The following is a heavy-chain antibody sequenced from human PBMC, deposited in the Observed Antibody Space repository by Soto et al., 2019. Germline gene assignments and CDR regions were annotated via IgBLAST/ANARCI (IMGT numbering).Heavy chain of an antibody. V-gene: IGHV3-33*01. CDR2: IWYDGNNK. D-gene: IGHD6-19*01. J-gene: IGHJ6*02. Sequence: GSLRLSCAASGFTFSDYGMHWVRQAPGKGLEWVAVIWYDGNNKYYIDSVKGRFTISRDNSKSTLYLQMNSLRAEDTAVYYCARDDIPGIAVATYGMDVWGQGTTVTVSS. CDR1: GFTFSDYG. CDR3: ARDDIPGIAVATYGMDV.